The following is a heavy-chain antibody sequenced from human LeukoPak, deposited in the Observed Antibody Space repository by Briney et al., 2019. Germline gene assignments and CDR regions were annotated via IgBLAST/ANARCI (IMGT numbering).Heavy chain of an antibody. CDR2: IYYSGST. Sequence: SQTLSLTCTVSGGSISSGGYYWSWIRQPPGKGLEWIGYIYYSGSTNYNPSLKSRVTISVDTSKNQFSLKLSSVTAADTAVYYCASIDYDSSGYYYAYWGQGTLVTVSS. J-gene: IGHJ4*02. CDR3: ASIDYDSSGYYYAY. CDR1: GGSISSGGYY. D-gene: IGHD3-22*01. V-gene: IGHV4-61*08.